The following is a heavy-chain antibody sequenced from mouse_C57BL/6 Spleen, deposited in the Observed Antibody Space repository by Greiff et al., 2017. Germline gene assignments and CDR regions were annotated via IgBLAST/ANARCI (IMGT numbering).Heavy chain of an antibody. CDR1: GYSFTGYY. J-gene: IGHJ4*01. CDR3: AREELLGMDY. D-gene: IGHD2-1*01. CDR2: INPSTGGT. Sequence: EVKLQESGPELVKPGASVKISCKASGYSFTGYYMNWVKQSPEKSLEWIGEINPSTGGTTYNQKFKAKATLTVDKSSSTAYMQLKSLTSEDSAVYYCAREELLGMDYWGQGTSVTVSS. V-gene: IGHV1-42*01.